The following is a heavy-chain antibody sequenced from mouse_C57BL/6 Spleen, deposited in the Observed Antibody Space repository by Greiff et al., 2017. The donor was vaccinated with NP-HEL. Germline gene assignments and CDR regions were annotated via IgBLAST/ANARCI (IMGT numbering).Heavy chain of an antibody. CDR2: IDPETGGT. D-gene: IGHD1-1*01. CDR3: TRPFTTVVASSYYYAMDY. Sequence: VQLVESGAELVRPGASVTLSCKASGYTFTDYEMHWVKQTPVHGLEWIGAIDPETGGTAYNQKFKGKAILTADKSSSTAYMELRSLTSEDSAVYYCTRPFTTVVASSYYYAMDYWGQGTSVTVSS. V-gene: IGHV1-15*01. J-gene: IGHJ4*01. CDR1: GYTFTDYE.